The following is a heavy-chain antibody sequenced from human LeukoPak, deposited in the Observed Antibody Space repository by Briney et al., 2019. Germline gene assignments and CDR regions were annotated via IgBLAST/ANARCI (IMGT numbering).Heavy chain of an antibody. D-gene: IGHD3-3*01. CDR3: ARVDFWSKKFDY. V-gene: IGHV1-69*01. CDR2: IIPIFGTA. J-gene: IGHJ4*02. CDR1: GGTFSSYA. Sequence: SVKVSCKASGGTFSSYAISWVRQAPGQGLEWMGGIIPIFGTANYAQKFQGRVTITADESTSTAYMELSSLRSEDTAVYYCARVDFWSKKFDYWGQGTLVTVSS.